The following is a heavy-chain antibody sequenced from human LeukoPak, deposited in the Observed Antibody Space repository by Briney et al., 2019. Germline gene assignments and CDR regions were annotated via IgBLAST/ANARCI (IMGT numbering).Heavy chain of an antibody. CDR2: IHKDGSEK. V-gene: IGHV3-7*01. D-gene: IGHD1-26*01. CDR1: GFTFSRYW. Sequence: GESLRLSCAASGFTFSRYWMSWVRQAPGKGLEWVANIHKDGSEKYYVDSVKGRFTISRDNAKNSLYLQMNSLRAEDTAVYYCARDPYSGSYGNYYYYFMDVWGKGTTVTISS. CDR3: ARDPYSGSYGNYYYYFMDV. J-gene: IGHJ6*03.